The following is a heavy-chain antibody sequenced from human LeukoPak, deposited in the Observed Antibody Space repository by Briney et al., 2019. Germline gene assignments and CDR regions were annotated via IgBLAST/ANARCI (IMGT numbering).Heavy chain of an antibody. CDR3: ATSHGSGSYYPLDY. CDR1: GYTLTELS. Sequence: ASVKVSCKVSGYTLTELSMHWVRQAPGKGLEWMGGFDPEDGETIYAQKFQGRVTMTEDTSTDTAYMELSSLRSEDTAVYYCATSHGSGSYYPLDYWGRGTLVTVSS. CDR2: FDPEDGET. D-gene: IGHD3-10*01. V-gene: IGHV1-24*01. J-gene: IGHJ4*02.